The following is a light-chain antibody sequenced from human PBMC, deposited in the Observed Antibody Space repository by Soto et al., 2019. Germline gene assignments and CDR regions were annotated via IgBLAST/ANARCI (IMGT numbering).Light chain of an antibody. CDR1: QSVSSY. V-gene: IGKV3-15*01. CDR2: GAS. J-gene: IGKJ1*01. Sequence: EIGLTHSPSTLSLSTGERATLSCRAIQSVSSYLAWYQQKPGQAPRLLIYGASTRATGIPARFSGSGSGTEFTLTISSLQSEDFAVYYCQHYDNWPPAWTFGQGTKVDIK. CDR3: QHYDNWPPAWT.